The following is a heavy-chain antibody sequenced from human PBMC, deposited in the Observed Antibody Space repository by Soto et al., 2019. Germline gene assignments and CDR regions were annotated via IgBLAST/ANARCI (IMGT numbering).Heavy chain of an antibody. CDR1: GYSFTSYW. Sequence: GESLKISCKGSGYSFTSYWIGWARQMPGKGLEWMGIIYPGDSDTRYSPSFQGQVTISADKSISTAYLQWSSLKASDTAMYYCARRSIAAAGTFDSSYYMDFWAKRTTLTVSS. D-gene: IGHD6-13*01. CDR3: ARRSIAAAGTFDSSYYMDF. J-gene: IGHJ6*03. CDR2: IYPGDSDT. V-gene: IGHV5-51*01.